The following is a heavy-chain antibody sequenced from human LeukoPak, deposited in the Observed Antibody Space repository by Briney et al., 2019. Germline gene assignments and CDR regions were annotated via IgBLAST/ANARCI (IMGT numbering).Heavy chain of an antibody. CDR3: AKDGTVTGPGWFDP. V-gene: IGHV3-53*01. J-gene: IGHJ5*02. CDR1: GFTVSSNY. D-gene: IGHD2-21*02. Sequence: PGGSLRLSCAASGFTVSSNYMSWVRQAPGKGLEWVSVIYSGGSTYYADSVKGRFTISRDNSKNTLYLQVNSLRAEDTAVYYCAKDGTVTGPGWFDPWGQGTLVTVSS. CDR2: IYSGGST.